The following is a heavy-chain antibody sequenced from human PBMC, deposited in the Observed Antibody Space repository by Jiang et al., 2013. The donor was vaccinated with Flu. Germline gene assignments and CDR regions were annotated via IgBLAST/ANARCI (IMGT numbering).Heavy chain of an antibody. D-gene: IGHD1-26*01. V-gene: IGHV3-74*01. CDR3: ARDNKGATLNY. Sequence: GLIQPGGSLRLSCAASGFTFSNDWMHWVRQAPGKGLVWVSRINSDGGSTNYADSVKGRFTISRDNAKNTLYLQMNSLRAEDTAVYYCARDNKGATLNYWGQGTLVTVSS. CDR2: INSDGGST. CDR1: GFTFSNDW. J-gene: IGHJ4*02.